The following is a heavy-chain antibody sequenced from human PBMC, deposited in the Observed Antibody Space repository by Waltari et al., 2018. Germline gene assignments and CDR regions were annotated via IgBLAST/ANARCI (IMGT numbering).Heavy chain of an antibody. J-gene: IGHJ5*02. Sequence: QLQLQESGPGLVKPSETLSLTCSVSGCSIRRPRAYWGWIRQPPGKGLEYIGNIYYSGSTYYNPSLKSRVTISIDTSKNQFSLKLSSVTAADTAVYYCARLPSGGASHWFDPWGQGTLVTVSS. CDR3: ARLPSGGASHWFDP. CDR2: IYYSGST. V-gene: IGHV4-39*01. CDR1: GCSIRRPRAY. D-gene: IGHD2-15*01.